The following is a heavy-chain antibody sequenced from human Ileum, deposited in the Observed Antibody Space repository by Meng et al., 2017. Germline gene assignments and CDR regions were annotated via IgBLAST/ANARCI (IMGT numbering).Heavy chain of an antibody. D-gene: IGHD3-22*01. Sequence: QVHLVESGGGVVQPGRSLRLSCAASGFTFSSYAVHWVRQAPGKGLEWVAVISFDGSNKYYIDSVKGRFTISRDNSKNTVFLQMGSLRAEDTALYYCARGLPYYDSTDYYCLDYWGQGTLVTVSS. CDR1: GFTFSSYA. CDR2: ISFDGSNK. V-gene: IGHV3-30-3*01. J-gene: IGHJ4*02. CDR3: ARGLPYYDSTDYYCLDY.